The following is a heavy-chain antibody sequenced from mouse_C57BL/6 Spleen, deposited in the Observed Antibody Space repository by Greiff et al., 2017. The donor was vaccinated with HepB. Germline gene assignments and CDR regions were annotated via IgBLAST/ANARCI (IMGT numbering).Heavy chain of an antibody. D-gene: IGHD2-4*01. V-gene: IGHV1-61*01. CDR3: ARSPYDYDGDYYAMDY. CDR1: GYIFTSYW. CDR2: IYPSDSET. Sequence: QVQLQQSGAELVRPGSSVKLSCKASGYIFTSYWMDWVKQRPGQGLEWIGNIYPSDSETHYNQKFKDKATLTVDKSSSTAYMQLSSLTSEDSAVYYCARSPYDYDGDYYAMDYWGQGTSVTVSS. J-gene: IGHJ4*01.